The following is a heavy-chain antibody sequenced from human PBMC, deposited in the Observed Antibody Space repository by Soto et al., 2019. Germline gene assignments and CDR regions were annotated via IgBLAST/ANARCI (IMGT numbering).Heavy chain of an antibody. CDR1: GGSISSFC. D-gene: IGHD3-10*01. Sequence: SETLSLTCAVSGGSISSFCWTWIRQPPGQGLEWIGYICTGGTTKYNPSLKSRVTMSVDTSKTQFSLKLSSVTAADTAVYYCARQKSWWFDPWGQGTLVTVSS. CDR2: ICTGGTT. V-gene: IGHV4-4*09. CDR3: ARQKSWWFDP. J-gene: IGHJ5*02.